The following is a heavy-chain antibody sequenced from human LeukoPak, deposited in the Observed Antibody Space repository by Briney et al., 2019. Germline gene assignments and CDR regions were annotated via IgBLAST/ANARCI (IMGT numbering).Heavy chain of an antibody. Sequence: GASVKVSCKASGGTFSSYAISWVRQAPGQGLEWMGGIIPIFGTANYAQKFQGRVTITADKSTSTAYMELSSLRSEDTAVYYCARGPTSPSLLVGYYYMDVWGKGTTVTVSS. CDR3: ARGPTSPSLLVGYYYMDV. V-gene: IGHV1-69*06. J-gene: IGHJ6*03. CDR1: GGTFSSYA. D-gene: IGHD2-2*01. CDR2: IIPIFGTA.